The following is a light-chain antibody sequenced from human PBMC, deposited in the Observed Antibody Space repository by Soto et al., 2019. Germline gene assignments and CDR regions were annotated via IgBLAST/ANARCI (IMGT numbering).Light chain of an antibody. CDR3: QHYNNYPWT. V-gene: IGKV1-5*03. CDR2: KAS. J-gene: IGKJ1*01. CDR1: QSINKW. Sequence: DIQMTQSPSTLSASPGDRVIITCRASQSINKWLAWYQQRPGEAPKLLIYKASHLQSGVPSRFSGSGSATEFSLTISSLQPADFATYYCQHYNNYPWTFGQGTKVEIK.